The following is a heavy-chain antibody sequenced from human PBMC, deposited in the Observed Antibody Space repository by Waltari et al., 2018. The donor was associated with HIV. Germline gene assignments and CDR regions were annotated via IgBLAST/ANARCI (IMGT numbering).Heavy chain of an antibody. V-gene: IGHV4-59*01. CDR3: ARDADGLDY. Sequence: QVQLQESGPGLVKPAETLSLTCTVSGDSINTYYWSWIRQPPGKGLEWIGHIYYSGSTKYNPSLTSRVRTSVDTSKKQISLKVKSVTTADTAMYYCARDADGLDYWGQGTLVTVSS. CDR2: IYYSGST. J-gene: IGHJ4*02. CDR1: GDSINTYY.